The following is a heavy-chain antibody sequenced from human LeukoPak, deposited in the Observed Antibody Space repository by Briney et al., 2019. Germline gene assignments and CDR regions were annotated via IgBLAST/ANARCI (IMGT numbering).Heavy chain of an antibody. CDR1: GFSLSSFD. CDR2: ISGTGNTI. CDR3: GRALGGSVLTGYYRAVNAFDI. Sequence: GGSLRLSCAASGFSLSSFDLNWVRQAPGKGLEWVSHISGTGNTIYYADSVKGRFTISRDNAKNSLYLQMNSLRAADTAVYYCGRALGGSVLTGYYRAVNAFDIWGQGTLVTVSS. J-gene: IGHJ3*02. D-gene: IGHD3-9*01. V-gene: IGHV3-48*03.